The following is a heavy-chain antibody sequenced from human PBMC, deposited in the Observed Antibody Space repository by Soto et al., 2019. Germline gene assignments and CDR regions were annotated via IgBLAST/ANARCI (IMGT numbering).Heavy chain of an antibody. V-gene: IGHV3-7*01. CDR1: GFSFSSSW. J-gene: IGHJ4*02. CDR3: GRDPYYGAIDY. D-gene: IGHD3-10*01. Sequence: EVQLMESGGGLVQPGGSLRLSCVTSGFSFSSSWMAWVREAPGKGLEWVADIKKDGTEINYVDSVKGRVTISRDNAMNSLYLQMDSLRGEDTAVYYCGRDPYYGAIDYWGLGTQVIVSS. CDR2: IKKDGTEI.